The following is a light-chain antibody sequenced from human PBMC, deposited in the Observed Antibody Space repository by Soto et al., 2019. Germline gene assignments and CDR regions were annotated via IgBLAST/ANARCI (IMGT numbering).Light chain of an antibody. J-gene: IGLJ2*01. CDR1: SSNIGAGYD. CDR2: GNS. Sequence: QSVLTQPPSVSGAPGQRVTISCTGSSSNIGAGYDVHWYQQLPGTAPKLLIYGNSNRPSGVPDRFSGSKSGTSASLAITGLQAEDEADYYCQSYDISLSGRDVVFGGGTQLTVL. V-gene: IGLV1-40*01. CDR3: QSYDISLSGRDVV.